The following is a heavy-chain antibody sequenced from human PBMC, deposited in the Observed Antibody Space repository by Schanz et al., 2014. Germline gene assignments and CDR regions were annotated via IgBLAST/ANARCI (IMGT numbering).Heavy chain of an antibody. Sequence: EVQLVESGGGLVQPGGSLRLSCAASGFSFSSYAINWVRQAPGKGLEWVSSISGSGVSTYYADSVKSRFTISRDNSKNTVFLQMSSLRADDTALYYCAKDIGGAVAAPVYDSWGQGTLVTVSS. CDR1: GFSFSSYA. V-gene: IGHV3-23*04. D-gene: IGHD2-15*01. J-gene: IGHJ4*02. CDR3: AKDIGGAVAAPVYDS. CDR2: ISGSGVST.